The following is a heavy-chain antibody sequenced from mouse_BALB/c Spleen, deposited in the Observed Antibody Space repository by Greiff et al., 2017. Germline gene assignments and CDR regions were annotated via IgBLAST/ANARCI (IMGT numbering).Heavy chain of an antibody. D-gene: IGHD1-2*01. J-gene: IGHJ2*01. Sequence: QVQLQQSAAELARPGASVKMSCKASGYTFTSYTMHWVKQRPGQGLEWIGYINPSSGYTEYNQKFKDKTTLTADKSSSTAYMQLSSLTSEDSAVYYCARSITTATRYFDYWGQGTTLTVSS. CDR3: ARSITTATRYFDY. CDR2: INPSSGYT. CDR1: GYTFTSYT. V-gene: IGHV1-4*02.